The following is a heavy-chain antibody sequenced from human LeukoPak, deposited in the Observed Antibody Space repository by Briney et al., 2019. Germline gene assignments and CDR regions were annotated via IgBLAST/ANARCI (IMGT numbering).Heavy chain of an antibody. V-gene: IGHV4-59*01. D-gene: IGHD3-22*01. J-gene: IGHJ3*02. CDR2: IHNKGYS. Sequence: SETLSLTCTVSGASITAYYWIWIRQPPGKGLDWIGYIHNKGYSRYNPSLKSRVTMSIDTSKNQFSLKLSSVTAADTAIYYCARDLGYDTSPSDAFDIWGQGTVVTVSS. CDR1: GASITAYY. CDR3: ARDLGYDTSPSDAFDI.